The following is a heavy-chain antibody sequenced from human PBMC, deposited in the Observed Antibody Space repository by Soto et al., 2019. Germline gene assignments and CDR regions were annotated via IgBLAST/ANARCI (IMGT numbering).Heavy chain of an antibody. D-gene: IGHD6-19*01. CDR1: GFTFNRHW. CDR2: IKEDGSEK. J-gene: IGHJ4*02. CDR3: VRTGWSPPDY. Sequence: EVQLVESGGGLVQPGGSLRLSCAVSGFTFNRHWMSWVRQTPGKGLEWVASIKEDGSEKSYVDSVKGRFTISRDNAKNALFLQMNSLRVEDTAVYYCVRTGWSPPDYWGQGPLVTVSS. V-gene: IGHV3-7*01.